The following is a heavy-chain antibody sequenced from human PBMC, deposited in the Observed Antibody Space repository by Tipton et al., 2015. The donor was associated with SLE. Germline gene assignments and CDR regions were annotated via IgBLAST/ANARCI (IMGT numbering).Heavy chain of an antibody. CDR2: MNPNSGNT. V-gene: IGHV1-8*01. CDR1: GYTFTSYD. J-gene: IGHJ6*02. D-gene: IGHD2-21*02. Sequence: QSGAEVKKPGASVKVSCKASGYTFTSYDINWVRQATGQGLEWMGWMNPNSGNTGYAQKFQGRVTMTRNTSISTAYMELSSLRSEDTAVYYCARGSDGYYYYYYGMDVWGQGTTVTVSS. CDR3: ARGSDGYYYYYYGMDV.